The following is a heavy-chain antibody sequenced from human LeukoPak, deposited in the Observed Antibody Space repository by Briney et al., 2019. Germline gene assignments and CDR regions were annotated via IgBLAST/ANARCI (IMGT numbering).Heavy chain of an antibody. CDR2: IYIGGSA. J-gene: IGHJ4*02. Sequence: GGSLRLSCAASGFTVSSNYMSWVRQAPGKGLEWVSVIYIGGSAYYADSVKGRFSISRDNSKNTLYLQMNSLRAEDAAVYFCASLDYWGRGTLVTVSS. V-gene: IGHV3-66*01. CDR1: GFTVSSNY. CDR3: ASLDY.